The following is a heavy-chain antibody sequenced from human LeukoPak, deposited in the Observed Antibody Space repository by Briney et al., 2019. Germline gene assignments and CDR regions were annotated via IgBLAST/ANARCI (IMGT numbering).Heavy chain of an antibody. D-gene: IGHD2-21*02. CDR2: ISGSGGST. CDR1: GFTFSSYA. J-gene: IGHJ4*02. CDR3: ARDIVVVTAILDY. V-gene: IGHV3-23*01. Sequence: GGSLRLSCAASGFTFSSYAMSWVRQAPGKGLEWVSAISGSGGSTYYADSVKGRFTISRDNSKNTLYLQMNSLRAEDTAVYYCARDIVVVTAILDYWGQGTLFTVSS.